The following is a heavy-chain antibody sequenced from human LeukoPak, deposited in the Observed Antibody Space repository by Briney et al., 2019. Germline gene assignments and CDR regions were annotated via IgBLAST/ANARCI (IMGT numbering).Heavy chain of an antibody. CDR1: GYTFTNYY. J-gene: IGHJ4*02. CDR2: VNPNSGGT. V-gene: IGHV1-2*02. Sequence: ASVKVSCKASGYTFTNYYIHWMRQAPGQGLEWMGWVNPNSGGTNFAQKFQGRVTMTRDTSISTTYMELSGLSSDDTAVYYCAGRPDTGSIPLFDYWGQGTLVTVSS. CDR3: AGRPDTGSIPLFDY. D-gene: IGHD5-18*01.